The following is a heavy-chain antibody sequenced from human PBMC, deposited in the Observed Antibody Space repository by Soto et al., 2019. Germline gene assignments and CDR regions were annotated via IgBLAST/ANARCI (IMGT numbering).Heavy chain of an antibody. D-gene: IGHD6-19*01. CDR1: GYTFTSYD. V-gene: IGHV1-8*01. CDR3: ANEYSSGWSKD. Sequence: QVQLVQSGAEVKKPGASVKVSCKASGYTFTSYDINWVRQATGQGLEWMGWMNPNSGNTGYAKKFQGGVTMTRNTSIITAYMELRSLRSEDTAVYYCANEYSSGWSKDWGQGTLVTVSS. CDR2: MNPNSGNT. J-gene: IGHJ4*02.